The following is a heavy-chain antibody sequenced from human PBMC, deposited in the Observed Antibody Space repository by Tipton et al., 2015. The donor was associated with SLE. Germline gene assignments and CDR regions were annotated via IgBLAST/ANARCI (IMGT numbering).Heavy chain of an antibody. CDR2: IYYSGST. V-gene: IGHV4-59*01. J-gene: IGHJ5*02. CDR3: ARDRHEEYNWFDP. CDR1: GGSISSYY. Sequence: TLCLTCTVSGGSISSYYWSWIRQPPGKGLEWIGYIYYSGSTNYNPSLKSRVTISVDTSKNQFSLKLTSVTAADTAVYYCARDRHEEYNWFDPWGQGTLVTVSS.